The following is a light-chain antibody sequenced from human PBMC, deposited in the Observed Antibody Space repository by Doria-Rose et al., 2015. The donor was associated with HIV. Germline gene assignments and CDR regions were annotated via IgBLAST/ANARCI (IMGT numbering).Light chain of an antibody. CDR3: QQTYSSPPWT. CDR2: AAS. J-gene: IGKJ1*01. CDR1: PTVSTY. V-gene: IGKV1-39*01. Sequence: GDIVTIPCRASPTVSTYLNWFQHEPGKAPKLLIYAASRLQSGVPSRFSGSGSGTDFTLTISGLQPGDFATYYCQQTYSSPPWTFGQGTKVEMK.